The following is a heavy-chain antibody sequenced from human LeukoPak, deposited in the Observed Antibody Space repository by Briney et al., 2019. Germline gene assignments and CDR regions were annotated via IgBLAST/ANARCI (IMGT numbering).Heavy chain of an antibody. CDR2: INAGNGNT. CDR1: GYTFTSYA. J-gene: IGHJ6*02. V-gene: IGHV1-3*01. Sequence: ASVKVSCKASGYTFTSYAMHWVRQAPGQRLEWMGWINAGNGNTKYSQKFQGRVTITRDTSASTAYMELSSLRSEDTAVYYCAADKGGYGDYVGYYYYGMDVWGQGTTVTVSS. CDR3: AADKGGYGDYVGYYYYGMDV. D-gene: IGHD4-17*01.